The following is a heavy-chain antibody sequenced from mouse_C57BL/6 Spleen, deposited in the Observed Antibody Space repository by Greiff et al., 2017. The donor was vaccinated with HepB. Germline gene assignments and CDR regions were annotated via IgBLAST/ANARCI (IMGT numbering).Heavy chain of an antibody. Sequence: VQLKESVAELVRPGASVKLSCTASGFNIKNTYMHWVKQRPEQGLEWIGRIDPANGNTKYAPKFQGKATITADTSSNTAYLQLSSLTSEDTAIYYCARGEISYGNYVGAMDYWGQGTSVTVSS. J-gene: IGHJ4*01. V-gene: IGHV14-3*01. D-gene: IGHD2-1*01. CDR2: IDPANGNT. CDR3: ARGEISYGNYVGAMDY. CDR1: GFNIKNTY.